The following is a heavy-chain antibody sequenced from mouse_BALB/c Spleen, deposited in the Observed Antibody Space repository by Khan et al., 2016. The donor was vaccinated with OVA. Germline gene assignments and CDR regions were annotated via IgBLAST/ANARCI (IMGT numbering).Heavy chain of an antibody. Sequence: QVQLQQSGAELARPGASVRMSCKASGYTFTSNTMHWVKQRPGQGLEWIGYINPRSGYTNYNQNFKDKAILTADKSSSTAYMQLSSLTSEDSAVYYCARRTTGYTMDYWGQGTSVTVSS. J-gene: IGHJ4*01. D-gene: IGHD2-14*01. CDR3: ARRTTGYTMDY. CDR2: INPRSGYT. CDR1: GYTFTSNT. V-gene: IGHV1-4*01.